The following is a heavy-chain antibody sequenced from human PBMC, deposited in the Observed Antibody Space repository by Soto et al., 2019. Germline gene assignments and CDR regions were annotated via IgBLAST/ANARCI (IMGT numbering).Heavy chain of an antibody. CDR1: GFTFSDYY. CDR2: ISSSGSTI. V-gene: IGHV3-11*01. J-gene: IGHJ3*02. Sequence: GGSLRLSCASSGFTFSDYYMSWIRQAPGKGLEWVSYISSSGSTIYYADSVKGRFTISRDNAKNSLYLQMNSLRAEDTAVYYCAGDRVRGAFDIWGQGTMVTVSS. CDR3: AGDRVRGAFDI.